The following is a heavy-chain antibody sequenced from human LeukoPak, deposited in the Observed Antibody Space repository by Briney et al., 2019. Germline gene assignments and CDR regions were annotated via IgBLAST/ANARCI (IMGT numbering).Heavy chain of an antibody. D-gene: IGHD6-19*01. Sequence: SETLSLTCAVSGGSISSSNWWSWVRQPPGKGLEWIGEIYHSGSTNYNPSLKSRVTISVDRSKNQFSLKLSSVTAADTAVYYCARVKSGSSGWYYYYYMDVWGKGTTVTVSS. V-gene: IGHV4-4*02. J-gene: IGHJ6*03. CDR3: ARVKSGSSGWYYYYYMDV. CDR2: IYHSGST. CDR1: GGSISSSNW.